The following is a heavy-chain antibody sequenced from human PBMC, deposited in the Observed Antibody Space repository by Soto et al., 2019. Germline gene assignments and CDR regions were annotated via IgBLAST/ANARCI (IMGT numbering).Heavy chain of an antibody. Sequence: QLQLQESGSGLVKPSQTLSLTCAVSGGSISSGGYSWSWIRQPPGKGLEWIGYIYHSGSTYYNPSLKSRVTISVDRSKNQFSRKLSSVTAADTAVYYCARVKLNYYDSSGYYYRWFDPWGQGTLVTVSS. CDR2: IYHSGST. D-gene: IGHD3-22*01. V-gene: IGHV4-30-2*01. J-gene: IGHJ5*02. CDR3: ARVKLNYYDSSGYYYRWFDP. CDR1: GGSISSGGYS.